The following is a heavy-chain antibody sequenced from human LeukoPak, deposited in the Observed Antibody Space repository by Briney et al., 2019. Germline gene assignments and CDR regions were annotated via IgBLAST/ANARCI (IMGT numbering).Heavy chain of an antibody. V-gene: IGHV1-8*01. J-gene: IGHJ4*02. CDR2: MNPNRGNT. D-gene: IGHD3-10*01. CDR1: GYTFTSYN. Sequence: ASVKVSCKASGYTFTSYNINWVRQATGQGLEWMGWMNPNRGNTGYAQKFQGRVTMTRNTSISTAYMELSSLRSEDTAVYYCARESYGSGSYDDYWGQGTLVTVSS. CDR3: ARESYGSGSYDDY.